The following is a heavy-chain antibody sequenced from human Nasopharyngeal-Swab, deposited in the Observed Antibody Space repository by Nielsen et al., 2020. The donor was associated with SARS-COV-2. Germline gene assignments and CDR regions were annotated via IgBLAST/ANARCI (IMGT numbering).Heavy chain of an antibody. Sequence: GESLKISCAASEFTFRTYAMSWVRQAPGKGLEWVSAIGGVGSPTFYADSVKGRFTISRDNSKNMLFLQMNSLTADDTAVYYCAKHSPHSPPGDRVFDYWGQGTLVTVSP. V-gene: IGHV3-23*01. CDR1: EFTFRTYA. CDR3: AKHSPHSPPGDRVFDY. D-gene: IGHD7-27*01. CDR2: IGGVGSPT. J-gene: IGHJ4*02.